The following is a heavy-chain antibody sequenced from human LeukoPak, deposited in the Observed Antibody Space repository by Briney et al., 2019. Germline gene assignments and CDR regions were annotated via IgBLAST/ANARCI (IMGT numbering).Heavy chain of an antibody. CDR3: ARMVAGSSWFDAFDI. CDR1: GFTFNNYR. Sequence: GGSLRLSCAAFGFTFNNYRMNWVRQAPGKGLEWVSYISRRTSTIYYADSVKGRFTISRDNAKNSLSLQMDSLRDEDTAVYYCARMVAGSSWFDAFDIWGQGTMVTVS. V-gene: IGHV3-48*02. CDR2: ISRRTSTI. D-gene: IGHD6-13*01. J-gene: IGHJ3*02.